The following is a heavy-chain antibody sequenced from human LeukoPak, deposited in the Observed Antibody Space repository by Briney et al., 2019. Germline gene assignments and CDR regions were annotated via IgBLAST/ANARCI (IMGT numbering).Heavy chain of an antibody. CDR3: AREYGSGSYYYDY. Sequence: GGSLRLSCAASGFTFSNYAMTCVRHAPGKGLEWVSALTGSGGSTHYADPVKGGFTISRDNSKNTLYLQMNSLRAEDTAVYFCAREYGSGSYYYDYWGQGTLVSVSS. CDR2: LTGSGGST. J-gene: IGHJ4*02. V-gene: IGHV3-23*01. D-gene: IGHD3-10*01. CDR1: GFTFSNYA.